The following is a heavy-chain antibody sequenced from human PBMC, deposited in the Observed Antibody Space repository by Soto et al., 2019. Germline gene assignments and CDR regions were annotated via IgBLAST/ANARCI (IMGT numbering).Heavy chain of an antibody. CDR3: AKGYSGGWSRGGYFDL. D-gene: IGHD6-19*01. CDR2: IRDSDSGGST. Sequence: GSLRLSCAASGFTFSNSAMTWVRQAPAKGLEWVSTIRDSDSGGSTFYADSVKGRFTISRDDSKNTLYLQMSSLRAEDTAMYYCAKGYSGGWSRGGYFDLWGQEILVTVSS. V-gene: IGHV3-23*01. CDR1: GFTFSNSA. J-gene: IGHJ4*02.